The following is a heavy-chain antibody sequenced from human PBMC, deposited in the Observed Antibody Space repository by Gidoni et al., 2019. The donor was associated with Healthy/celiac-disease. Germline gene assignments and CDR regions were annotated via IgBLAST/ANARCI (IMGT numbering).Heavy chain of an antibody. Sequence: EVQLVESGGGLVKPGGSLRLSCAASGFTFSNAWMHWVRQAPGKGLEGVGRIKSKTDGGTTDYAAPVKGRFTISRDDLKNTLYLQMNSLKTEDTAVYYCTTVTTYYYDSSGYSGYMDVWGKGTTVTVSS. V-gene: IGHV3-15*07. CDR1: GFTFSNAW. D-gene: IGHD3-22*01. CDR2: IKSKTDGGTT. CDR3: TTVTTYYYDSSGYSGYMDV. J-gene: IGHJ6*03.